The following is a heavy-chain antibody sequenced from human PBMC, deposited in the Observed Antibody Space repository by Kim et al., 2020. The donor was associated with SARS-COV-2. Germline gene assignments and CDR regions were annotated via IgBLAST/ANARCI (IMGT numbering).Heavy chain of an antibody. D-gene: IGHD6-19*01. Sequence: SETLSLTCSVSDYSISSGYNWGWIRQPPGRGLEWIGNIFHTGTTYYNPSLKSRVTMSVDTSKNQFSLKLSSVTAADTAVYYCARILAGYNIGWYPRGFD. CDR3: ARILAGYNIGWYPRGFD. CDR2: IFHTGTT. J-gene: IGHJ4*01. CDR1: DYSISSGYN. V-gene: IGHV4-38-2*02.